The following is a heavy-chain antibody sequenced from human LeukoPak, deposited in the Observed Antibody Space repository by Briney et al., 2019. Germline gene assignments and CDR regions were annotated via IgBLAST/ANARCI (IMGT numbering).Heavy chain of an antibody. Sequence: GESLRLSCAASGFRFSFDSYAMSWVRQAPGRGLEWVSAISSSGDYTYYADSVKGRFTISRDNSKSTLYLQMNNLRADDTAVYYCANNYYGSGSFYPLDYWGQGALVTVSS. J-gene: IGHJ4*02. V-gene: IGHV3-23*01. CDR2: ISSSGDYT. CDR1: GFRFSFDSYA. CDR3: ANNYYGSGSFYPLDY. D-gene: IGHD3-10*01.